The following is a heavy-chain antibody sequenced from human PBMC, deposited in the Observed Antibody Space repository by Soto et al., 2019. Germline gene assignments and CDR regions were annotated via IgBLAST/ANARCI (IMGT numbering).Heavy chain of an antibody. J-gene: IGHJ6*03. CDR3: ARDESTQATEVGYYPYYYYYYMDV. CDR2: IKQDGSEK. Sequence: GGSLRLSCAASGFTFSSYWMSWVRQAPGKGLEWVANIKQDGSEKYYVDSVKGRFTISRDNAKNSLYLQMNSLRAEDTAVYYCARDESTQATEVGYYPYYYYYYMDVWGKGTTVTVSS. CDR1: GFTFSSYW. D-gene: IGHD3-10*01. V-gene: IGHV3-7*01.